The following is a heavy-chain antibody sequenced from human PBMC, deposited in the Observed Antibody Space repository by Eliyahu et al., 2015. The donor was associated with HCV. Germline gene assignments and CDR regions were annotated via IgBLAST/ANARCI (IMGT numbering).Heavy chain of an antibody. J-gene: IGHJ5*02. CDR3: AVVPAAVGSFYNWFDP. CDR1: GGPFSAXX. Sequence: QVQQEPWGAGLLKPSETLSLSCXVHGGPFSAXXWTWXRXXPGKGLEWVGEITHSGSTNYNPSLKRRVTISMDKSKNQFSLMLNSVTAADTAVYYCAVVPAAVGSFYNWFDPWGQGTLVTVSS. D-gene: IGHD2-2*01. V-gene: IGHV4-34*02. CDR2: ITHSGST.